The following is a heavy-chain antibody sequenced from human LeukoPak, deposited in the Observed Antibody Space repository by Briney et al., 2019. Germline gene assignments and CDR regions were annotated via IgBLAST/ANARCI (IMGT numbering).Heavy chain of an antibody. J-gene: IGHJ4*02. V-gene: IGHV3-23*01. CDR1: GGSIRRGGYY. CDR2: ISGSGGST. D-gene: IGHD3-10*01. CDR3: AKDGGSYYCGSGSYLPGDYYFDY. Sequence: ETLSLTCTVSGGSIRRGGYYWSWVRQAPGKGLEWVSAISGSGGSTYYADSVKGRFTISRDNSKNTLYLQMNSLRAEDTAVYYCAKDGGSYYCGSGSYLPGDYYFDYWGQGTLVTVSS.